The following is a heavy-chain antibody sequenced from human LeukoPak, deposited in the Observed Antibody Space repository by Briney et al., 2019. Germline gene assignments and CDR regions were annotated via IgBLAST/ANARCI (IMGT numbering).Heavy chain of an antibody. D-gene: IGHD5-18*01. V-gene: IGHV3-74*01. CDR3: ARGDVDTAMAFDY. CDR1: GFTFSSYW. CDR2: INSDGSST. Sequence: GGSLRLSCAVSGFTFSSYWMHWVRQAPGKGLVWVSRINSDGSSTSYADSVKGRFTISRDNAKNTLYLQMNSLRAEDTAVYYCARGDVDTAMAFDYWGQGTLVTVSS. J-gene: IGHJ4*02.